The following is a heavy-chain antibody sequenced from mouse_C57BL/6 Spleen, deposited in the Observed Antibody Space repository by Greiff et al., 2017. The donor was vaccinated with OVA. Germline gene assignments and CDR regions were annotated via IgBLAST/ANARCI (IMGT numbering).Heavy chain of an antibody. D-gene: IGHD1-1*01. CDR2: INPSTGGT. Sequence: VQLQQSGPELVKPGASVKISCKASGYSFTGYYMHWVKQSSEKSLEWIGEINPSTGGTSYNQKFKGKATLTVDKSSSTAYMQLKSLTSEDSAVYYCARRGSSPYYAMDYWGQGTSVTVSS. V-gene: IGHV1-43*01. CDR1: GYSFTGYY. J-gene: IGHJ4*01. CDR3: ARRGSSPYYAMDY.